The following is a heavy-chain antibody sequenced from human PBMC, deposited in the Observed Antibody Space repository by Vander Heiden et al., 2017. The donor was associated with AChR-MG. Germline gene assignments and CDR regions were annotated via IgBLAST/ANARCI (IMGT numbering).Heavy chain of an antibody. J-gene: IGHJ4*02. V-gene: IGHV1-8*01. D-gene: IGHD3-16*02. CDR2: MSPNSGNT. CDR1: RFILTSCD. CDR3: ARGRGYRYKGLEY. Sequence: QVQLVQPRAELRTPAAPVQVPCKPSRFILTSCDINWVRQAPGQGLEWMGWMSPNSGNTAQAQKFQGRRTMTRNTSIGTAYMELNSLRFDDTAIYYCARGRGYRYKGLEYWGQGTLVSVSS.